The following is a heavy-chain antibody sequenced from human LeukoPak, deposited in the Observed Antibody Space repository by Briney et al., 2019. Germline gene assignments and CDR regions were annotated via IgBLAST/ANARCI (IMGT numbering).Heavy chain of an antibody. J-gene: IGHJ4*02. CDR1: GFTFGDHS. V-gene: IGHV3-23*01. CDR2: LTDCGDTT. D-gene: IGHD5-24*01. CDR3: AKKRDGTRYNEDFDH. Sequence: GGSLTLSCAASGFTFGDHSMSWVRQAPGKGLEWVASLTDCGDTTYYADSVKGRFTISREYSKNTLSLQSNNLRAEHTAVYYCAKKRDGTRYNEDFDHWGQGTLVTVSS.